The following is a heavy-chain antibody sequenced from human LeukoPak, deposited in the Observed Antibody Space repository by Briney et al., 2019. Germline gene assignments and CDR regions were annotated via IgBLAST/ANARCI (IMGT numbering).Heavy chain of an antibody. CDR2: IYYSGST. J-gene: IGHJ4*02. CDR3: ARHTYYYDSSGYYFWSYFDY. D-gene: IGHD3-22*01. Sequence: SETLSLTCTVSGGSISSYYWSWIRQPPGKGLEWIGYIYYSGSTNYNPSLKSRVTISVDTSKNQFSLKLSSVTAADTAVYYCARHTYYYDSSGYYFWSYFDYWGQGTLVTVSS. V-gene: IGHV4-59*08. CDR1: GGSISSYY.